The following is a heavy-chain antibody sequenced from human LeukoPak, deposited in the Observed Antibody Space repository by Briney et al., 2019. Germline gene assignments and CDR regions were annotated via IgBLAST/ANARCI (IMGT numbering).Heavy chain of an antibody. V-gene: IGHV3-30*03. Sequence: PGGSLRPSCAASGFTFSSYGMHWVRQAPGKGLEWVAVISYDGSNKYYADSVKGRFTISRDNSKNTLYLQMNSLRAEDTAVYYCARDTGGSYYFDYWGQGTLVTVSS. CDR1: GFTFSSYG. J-gene: IGHJ4*02. CDR3: ARDTGGSYYFDY. D-gene: IGHD2-8*02. CDR2: ISYDGSNK.